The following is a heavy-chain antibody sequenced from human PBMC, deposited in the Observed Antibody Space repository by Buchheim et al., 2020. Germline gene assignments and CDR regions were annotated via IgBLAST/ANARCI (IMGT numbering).Heavy chain of an antibody. CDR3: ARWGVVAAGSRVPATADY. J-gene: IGHJ4*02. CDR2: IYYSGST. CDR1: GGSISSGGYY. Sequence: QVQLQESGPGLVKPSQTLSLTCTVSGGSISSGGYYWSWIRQHPGKGLEWIGYIYYSGSTYYNPSLKSRVTISVDPYQHQLSLKLSSVTAADTAVYYCARWGVVAAGSRVPATADYWGQGTL. D-gene: IGHD6-13*01. V-gene: IGHV4-31*03.